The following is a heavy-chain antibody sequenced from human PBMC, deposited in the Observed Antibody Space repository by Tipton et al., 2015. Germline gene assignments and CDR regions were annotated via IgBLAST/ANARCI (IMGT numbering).Heavy chain of an antibody. CDR1: GFTFSSYW. V-gene: IGHV3-74*01. CDR3: ARATGSYFDS. D-gene: IGHD1-26*01. J-gene: IGHJ4*02. Sequence: SLRLSCTASGFTFSSYWMHWVRQAPGKGLVWVSRIKTDGSTTTYADSVQGRFTISRDNAKNTVYLQMNSLRAEDTAVYYCARATGSYFDSWGLGTLVTVSS. CDR2: IKTDGSTT.